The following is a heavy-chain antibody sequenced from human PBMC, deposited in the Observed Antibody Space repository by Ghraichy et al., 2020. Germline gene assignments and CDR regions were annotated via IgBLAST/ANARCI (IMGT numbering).Heavy chain of an antibody. CDR2: IYYSGST. V-gene: IGHV4-31*03. J-gene: IGHJ6*03. Sequence: SETLSLTCTVSGGSISSGGYYWSWIRQHPGKGLEWIGYIYYSGSTYYNPSLKSRVTISVDTSKNQFSLKLSSVTAADTAVYYCARDVGGRCGGDCYSPNYYYYYMDVWGKGTTVTVSS. CDR1: GGSISSGGYY. D-gene: IGHD2-21*01. CDR3: ARDVGGRCGGDCYSPNYYYYYMDV.